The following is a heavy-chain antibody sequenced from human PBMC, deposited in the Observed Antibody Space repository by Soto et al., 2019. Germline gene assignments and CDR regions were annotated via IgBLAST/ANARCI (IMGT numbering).Heavy chain of an antibody. CDR2: ISYDGSNK. V-gene: IGHV3-30-3*01. Sequence: QVQLVESGGGVVQPGRSLRLSCAASGFTFSSYAMHWVRQAPGKGLEWVAVISYDGSNKYYAVSVKGRFTISRDNSKNTQDLQMNSLRAEDTAVYYCARGGKGGSSPAGYYYYGLDVWGQGTTVTVSS. CDR3: ARGGKGGSSPAGYYYYGLDV. J-gene: IGHJ6*02. CDR1: GFTFSSYA. D-gene: IGHD6-6*01.